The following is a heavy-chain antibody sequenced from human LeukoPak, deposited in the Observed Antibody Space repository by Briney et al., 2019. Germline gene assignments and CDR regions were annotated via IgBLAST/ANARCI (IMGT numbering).Heavy chain of an antibody. CDR1: GYTFTSYD. J-gene: IGHJ4*02. CDR2: MNPNSGNT. V-gene: IGHV1-8*01. Sequence: ASVKVSCKASGYTFTSYDINWVRQATGQGLEWMGWMNPNSGNTGYAQKFQGRVAMTRNTSISTAYMELSSLRSDDTAVYFCARGASRSFDYWGQGTLVTVSS. CDR3: ARGASRSFDY.